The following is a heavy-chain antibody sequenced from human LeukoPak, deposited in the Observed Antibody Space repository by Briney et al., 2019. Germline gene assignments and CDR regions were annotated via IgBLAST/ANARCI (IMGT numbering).Heavy chain of an antibody. V-gene: IGHV4-34*01. CDR2: INHSGST. CDR1: GGSFSGYY. Sequence: SETLSLTCAVYGGSFSGYYWSWIRQPPGKGLEWIGEINHSGSTNYNPSLKSRVTISVDTSKNQFSLKLSSVTAADTAVYYCARAVAGTFDYWGQGTLVTVSS. J-gene: IGHJ4*02. D-gene: IGHD6-19*01. CDR3: ARAVAGTFDY.